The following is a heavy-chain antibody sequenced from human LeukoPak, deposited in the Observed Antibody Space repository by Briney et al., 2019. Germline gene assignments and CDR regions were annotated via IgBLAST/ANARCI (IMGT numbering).Heavy chain of an antibody. CDR2: ISGSSSSI. D-gene: IGHD2-15*01. V-gene: IGHV3-11*01. CDR1: GFTFSDYY. J-gene: IGHJ4*02. Sequence: GGSLRLSCAASGFTFSDYYMSWIRQAPGKGLEWVSYISGSSSSIYYADSVKGRFTISRDNAKNSLYLQMNSLRAEDTAVYYCAKDLSGVVVVAATAHGFDYWGQGTLVTVSS. CDR3: AKDLSGVVVVAATAHGFDY.